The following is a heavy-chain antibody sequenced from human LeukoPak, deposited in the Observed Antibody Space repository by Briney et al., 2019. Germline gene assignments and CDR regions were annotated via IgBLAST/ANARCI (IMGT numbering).Heavy chain of an antibody. J-gene: IGHJ3*01. V-gene: IGHV7-4-1*02. Sequence: ASVKVSCKASGYTFTSYAMNWVRQAPGQGLEWMGWINTNTGNPTYAQGFTGRFVFSLDTSVSTAYLQIRSLKAEDTAVYYCVTDYYDSSGYQRPAWSQGTMVTVSS. CDR3: VTDYYDSSGYQRPA. D-gene: IGHD3-22*01. CDR1: GYTFTSYA. CDR2: INTNTGNP.